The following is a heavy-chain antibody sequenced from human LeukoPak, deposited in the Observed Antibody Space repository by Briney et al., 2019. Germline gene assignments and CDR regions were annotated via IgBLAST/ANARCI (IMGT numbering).Heavy chain of an antibody. CDR3: AKDQDRANGWYADLDY. Sequence: GGSLRLSCAASGFTFSSYAMSWVRQAPGKGLEWVSAISGSGGSTYYADSVKGRFTISRDNSKNTLYLQMNSLRAEDTAVYYCAKDQDRANGWYADLDYWGQGTLVTVSS. D-gene: IGHD6-19*01. V-gene: IGHV3-23*01. CDR2: ISGSGGST. J-gene: IGHJ4*02. CDR1: GFTFSSYA.